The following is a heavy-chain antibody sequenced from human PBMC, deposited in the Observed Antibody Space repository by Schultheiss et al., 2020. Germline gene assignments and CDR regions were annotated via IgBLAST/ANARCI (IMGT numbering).Heavy chain of an antibody. J-gene: IGHJ4*02. V-gene: IGHV5-51*01. CDR2: IYPGDSDT. D-gene: IGHD5-18*01. CDR3: ARESGSYGYYFDY. CDR1: GYSFTSYW. Sequence: GGSLILSCKGSGYSFTSYWIGWVRQMPGKGLEWMGIIYPGDSDTRYSPSFQGQVTISADKSISTAYLQWSSLKASDTAMYYCARESGSYGYYFDYWGQGTLVTVSS.